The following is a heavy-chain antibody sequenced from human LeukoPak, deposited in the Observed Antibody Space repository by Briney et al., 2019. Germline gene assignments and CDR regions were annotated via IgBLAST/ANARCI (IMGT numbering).Heavy chain of an antibody. CDR2: INHSGST. CDR3: ARHRFGEFDY. D-gene: IGHD3-10*01. CDR1: GGSISSGGYS. J-gene: IGHJ4*02. Sequence: SQTLSLTCAVSGGSISSGGYSWSWIRQPPGKGLEWIGEINHSGSTNYNPSLKSRVTISVDTSKNQFSLKLSSVTAADTAVYYCARHRFGEFDYWGQGTLVTVSS. V-gene: IGHV4-30-2*01.